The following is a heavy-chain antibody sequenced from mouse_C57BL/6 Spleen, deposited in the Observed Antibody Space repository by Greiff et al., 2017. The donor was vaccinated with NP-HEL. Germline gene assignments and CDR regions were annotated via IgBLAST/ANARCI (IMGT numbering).Heavy chain of an antibody. J-gene: IGHJ4*01. Sequence: EVQLQESGGGLVKPGGSLKLSCAASGFTFSSYAMSWVRQTPEKRLEWVATISDGGSYTYYPDNVKGRFTISRDNAKNNLYLQMSHLKSEDTAMYYCARDDYGNSYYYAMDYWGQGTSVTVSS. CDR1: GFTFSSYA. CDR3: ARDDYGNSYYYAMDY. CDR2: ISDGGSYT. V-gene: IGHV5-4*01. D-gene: IGHD2-1*01.